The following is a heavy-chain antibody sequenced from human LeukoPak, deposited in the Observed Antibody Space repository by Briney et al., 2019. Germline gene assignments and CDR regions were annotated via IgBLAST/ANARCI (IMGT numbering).Heavy chain of an antibody. Sequence: GGSLRLSCEASGFTLGSFAMYWVRQAPGKGLDWIAGIFGSGGSPHYADSVKGRFTISRDNSKNTVYLQINSLRAEDTAVYYCAKGHYYGSGSPSNWFDPWGQGTLVTVSS. CDR2: IFGSGGSP. CDR3: AKGHYYGSGSPSNWFDP. J-gene: IGHJ5*02. CDR1: GFTLGSFA. D-gene: IGHD3-10*01. V-gene: IGHV3-23*01.